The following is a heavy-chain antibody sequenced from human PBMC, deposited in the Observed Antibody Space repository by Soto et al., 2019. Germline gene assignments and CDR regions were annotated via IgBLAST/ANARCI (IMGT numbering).Heavy chain of an antibody. V-gene: IGHV5-10-1*01. CDR3: ARRYCSSTSCPRNYYGMDV. J-gene: IGHJ6*02. Sequence: GESLKISCKGSGYNFTSYWISWVRQMPGKGLEWMGKIDPSDSYTNYSPSFQGHVTISADKSISTAYLQWSSLKASDTAMYYCARRYCSSTSCPRNYYGMDVWGQGTTVTVSS. D-gene: IGHD2-2*01. CDR1: GYNFTSYW. CDR2: IDPSDSYT.